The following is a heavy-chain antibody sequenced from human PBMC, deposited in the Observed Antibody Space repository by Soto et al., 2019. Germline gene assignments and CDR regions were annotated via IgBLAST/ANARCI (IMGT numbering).Heavy chain of an antibody. CDR1: GGSISSSSYY. Sequence: QLQLQESGPGLVKPSETLSLTCTVSGGSISSSSYYWGWIRQPPGKGLEWIGSIYYSGSTYYNPSLKSRVTISVDTSKNQFSLKLSSVTAADTAVYYCARLSLMEWLLGLGYYGMDVWGQGTTVTVSS. J-gene: IGHJ6*02. CDR3: ARLSLMEWLLGLGYYGMDV. CDR2: IYYSGST. D-gene: IGHD3-3*01. V-gene: IGHV4-39*01.